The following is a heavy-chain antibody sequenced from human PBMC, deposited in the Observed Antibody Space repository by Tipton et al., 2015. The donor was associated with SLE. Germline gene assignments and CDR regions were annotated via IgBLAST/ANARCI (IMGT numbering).Heavy chain of an antibody. J-gene: IGHJ6*02. CDR3: AKDIRGTGPLYYYYYGMDV. CDR1: GFTFDDYA. CDR2: ISWDGGST. V-gene: IGHV3-43D*04. D-gene: IGHD7-27*01. Sequence: GSLRLSCAASGFTFDDYAMHWVRQAPGKGLEWVSLISWDGGSTYYADSVKGRFTISRDNSKNSLYLQMNSLRAEDTALYYCAKDIRGTGPLYYYYYGMDVWGQGTTVTVSS.